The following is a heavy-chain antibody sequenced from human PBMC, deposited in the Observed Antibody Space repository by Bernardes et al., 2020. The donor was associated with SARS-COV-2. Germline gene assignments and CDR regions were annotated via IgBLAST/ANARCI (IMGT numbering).Heavy chain of an antibody. CDR3: ARDPGDGDFVVSGYGMDV. J-gene: IGHJ6*02. CDR2: INHSGST. V-gene: IGHV4-34*01. CDR1: GGSFSGYY. D-gene: IGHD4-17*01. Sequence: SETLSLTCAVYGGSFSGYYWSWIRQPPGKGLEWIGEINHSGSTNYNPSLKSRVTISVDTSKNQFSLKLSSVTAADTAVYYCARDPGDGDFVVSGYGMDVWGQGTTVTVSS.